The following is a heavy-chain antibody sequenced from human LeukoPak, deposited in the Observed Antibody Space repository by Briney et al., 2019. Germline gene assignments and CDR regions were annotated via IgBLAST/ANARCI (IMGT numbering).Heavy chain of an antibody. V-gene: IGHV3-53*01. CDR3: ARDRSTYSSGWWGIDY. CDR1: GFTVSSNY. D-gene: IGHD6-19*01. J-gene: IGHJ4*02. Sequence: GGSLRLSCAASGFTVSSNYLSWVRQAPGKGLEGVSVIYSGGSTYYADSVKGRFTISRDNSKNTLYLQMNSLRAEDTAVYYCARDRSTYSSGWWGIDYWGQGTLVTVSS. CDR2: IYSGGST.